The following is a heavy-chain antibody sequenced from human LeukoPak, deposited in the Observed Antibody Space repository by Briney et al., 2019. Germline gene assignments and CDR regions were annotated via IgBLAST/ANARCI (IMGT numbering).Heavy chain of an antibody. V-gene: IGHV1-69*05. Sequence: ASVKVSCKASGGTFSSHAISWVRQAPGQGLEWMGGIIPIFGTANYAQKFQGRVTITTDESTSTAYMELSSLRSEDTAVYYCARRGQLLQNWFDPWGQGTLVTVSS. CDR3: ARRGQLLQNWFDP. CDR2: IIPIFGTA. D-gene: IGHD2-2*01. J-gene: IGHJ5*02. CDR1: GGTFSSHA.